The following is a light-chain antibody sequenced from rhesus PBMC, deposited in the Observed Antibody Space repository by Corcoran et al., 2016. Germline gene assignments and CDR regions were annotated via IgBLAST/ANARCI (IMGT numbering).Light chain of an antibody. Sequence: DIQMTQSPSSLSASVGDRVTITCRASENVNNYLNWYQQKPGKAPKLLIYKASTLQSGVPSRFSGSGSGTDYTFTISSLQPEDVATYYGQHGYGTPPTFGQGTKVEIK. CDR3: QHGYGTPPT. J-gene: IGKJ1*01. CDR1: ENVNNY. CDR2: KAS. V-gene: IGKV1-74*01.